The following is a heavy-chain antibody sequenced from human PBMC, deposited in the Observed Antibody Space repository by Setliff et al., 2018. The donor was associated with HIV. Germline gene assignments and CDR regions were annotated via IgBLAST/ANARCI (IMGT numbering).Heavy chain of an antibody. J-gene: IGHJ6*03. D-gene: IGHD3-3*01. Sequence: SETLSLTCTVSGGSISGYYWSWIRQPPGKGLEWIGEINHSGSTKYNPSLKSRVTISVDTSKNQFSLKLSSVTAADTAVYYCARGTAYYNFWSGYSQDYYYYMYVWGKGTTVTVSS. CDR3: ARGTAYYNFWSGYSQDYYYYMYV. CDR1: GGSISGYY. V-gene: IGHV4-34*01. CDR2: INHSGST.